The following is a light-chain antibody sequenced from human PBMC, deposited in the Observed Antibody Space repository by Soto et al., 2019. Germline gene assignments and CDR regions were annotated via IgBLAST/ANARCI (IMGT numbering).Light chain of an antibody. J-gene: IGLJ1*01. CDR3: QSEGTSMSGIYV. Sequence: QSVLTQPPSVSGAPGQRVTISCTGTSSNIGAGQDVHWYRQLPGAAPKFLISDSNNRASGVPDRFSVSKSGASASLAITGLRAEDEGDYFCQSEGTSMSGIYVFATGTKV. CDR1: SSNIGAGQD. CDR2: DSN. V-gene: IGLV1-40*01.